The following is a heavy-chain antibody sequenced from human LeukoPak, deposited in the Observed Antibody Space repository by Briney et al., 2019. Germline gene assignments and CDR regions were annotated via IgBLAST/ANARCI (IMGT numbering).Heavy chain of an antibody. V-gene: IGHV1-2*06. CDR1: GYTFTDYY. Sequence: ASVKVSCKASGYTFTDYYMHWVRQAPGQGLEWMGRINPNSGGTNYAQKFQGRVTMTRDTSISTAYMELSRLRSDDTAVYYCARRTRQWLVRDLLDYWGQGTLVTVSS. D-gene: IGHD6-19*01. J-gene: IGHJ4*02. CDR2: INPNSGGT. CDR3: ARRTRQWLVRDLLDY.